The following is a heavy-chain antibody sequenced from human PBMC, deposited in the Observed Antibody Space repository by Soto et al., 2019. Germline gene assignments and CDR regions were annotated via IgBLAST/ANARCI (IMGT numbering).Heavy chain of an antibody. J-gene: IGHJ2*01. V-gene: IGHV4-31*03. CDR3: ARGVGYYDILTGYPTDWYFDL. Sequence: SETLSLTCTFSCGSIISGGYYWSWIRQHPGKGLEWIGYIYYSGSTYYNPSLKSRVTISVDTSKNQFSLKLSSVTAADTAVYYCARGVGYYDILTGYPTDWYFDLWGRGTLVTVSS. D-gene: IGHD3-9*01. CDR1: CGSIISGGYY. CDR2: IYYSGST.